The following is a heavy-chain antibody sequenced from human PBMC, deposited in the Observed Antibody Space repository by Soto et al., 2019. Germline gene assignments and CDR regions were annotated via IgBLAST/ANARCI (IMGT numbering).Heavy chain of an antibody. CDR1: GDTFTGDE. V-gene: IGHV1-8*01. J-gene: IGHJ6*03. D-gene: IGHD3-16*01. CDR3: ARVPRGSRYFYYLDV. Sequence: QVQLVQSGAEVKKPGASVKVSCKASGDTFTGDEITWVRQATGQGLEWMGWMNLNGGNTGYAQTFQGRVSMTGNPSISTAYIELSSLRSEDTAVYYCARVPRGSRYFYYLDVWGKGTTVIVSS. CDR2: MNLNGGNT.